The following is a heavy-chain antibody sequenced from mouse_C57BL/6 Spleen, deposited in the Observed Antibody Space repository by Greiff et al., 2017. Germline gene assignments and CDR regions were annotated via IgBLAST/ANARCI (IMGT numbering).Heavy chain of an antibody. CDR2: IYPGDGDT. D-gene: IGHD1-1*01. CDR3: ARRVVYYGSSDYFAY. Sequence: VQLQQSGAELVKPGASVKISCKASGYAFSSYWMNWVKQRPGKGLEWIGQIYPGDGDTNYNGKFKGKATLTADKSSSTAYMQLSSLTSEDSAVYFCARRVVYYGSSDYFAYWGQGTTLTVSS. J-gene: IGHJ2*01. CDR1: GYAFSSYW. V-gene: IGHV1-80*01.